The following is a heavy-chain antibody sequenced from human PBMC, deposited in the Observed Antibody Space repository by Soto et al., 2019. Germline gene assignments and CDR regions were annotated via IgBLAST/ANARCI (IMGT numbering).Heavy chain of an antibody. V-gene: IGHV3-74*01. CDR3: GCSGDYGYGMDV. J-gene: IGHJ6*02. CDR1: GFPFSSYW. Sequence: GGSLTLSCAPSGFPFSSYWMHWVRQAQGKGLVWVSRINSDGSSTSYADPVKGRFTISRANAKNTRYLQMNSLRAEYTAVYYCGCSGDYGYGMDVWGQGTMVTVSS. CDR2: INSDGSST. D-gene: IGHD3-22*01.